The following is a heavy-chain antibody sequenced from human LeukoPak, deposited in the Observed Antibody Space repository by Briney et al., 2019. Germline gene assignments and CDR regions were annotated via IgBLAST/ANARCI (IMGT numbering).Heavy chain of an antibody. D-gene: IGHD3-22*01. J-gene: IGHJ4*02. V-gene: IGHV3-7*01. Sequence: GGSLRLSCVGSGFTFSDYWMSWVRQAPGKGLEWVANIKQDGSEKHYVDSVKGRFTISRDNAKNSLYLQMNSLRAEDTAVYYCARDYYDSSGYYSPPFDYWGQGTLVTVSS. CDR3: ARDYYDSSGYYSPPFDY. CDR2: IKQDGSEK. CDR1: GFTFSDYW.